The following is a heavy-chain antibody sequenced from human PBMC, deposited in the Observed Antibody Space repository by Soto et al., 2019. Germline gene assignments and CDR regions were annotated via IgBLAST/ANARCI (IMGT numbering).Heavy chain of an antibody. CDR3: ARDGYYYYYGMDV. CDR1: GGTFSSYT. V-gene: IGHV1-69*08. Sequence: QVQLVQSGAEVKKPGSSVKVSCKASGGTFSSYTISWVRQAPGQGLEWMGRIIPILGIANYAQKFQGRVTITADKPTSTAYMELSSLRSEDTAVYYCARDGYYYYYGMDVWGQGTTVTVSS. J-gene: IGHJ6*02. CDR2: IIPILGIA.